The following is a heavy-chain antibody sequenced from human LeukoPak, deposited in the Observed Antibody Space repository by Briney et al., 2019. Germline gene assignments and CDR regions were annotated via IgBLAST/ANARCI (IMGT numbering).Heavy chain of an antibody. D-gene: IGHD6-19*01. CDR2: ISYDGSNK. V-gene: IGHV3-30-3*01. CDR3: ASIAVAGGDY. Sequence: GGSLRLSCAASGFTFSSYAMHWVRQAPGKGLEWVAVISYDGSNKYYADSVKGRFTISRDNSKSTLYLQMNSLRAEDTAVYYCASIAVAGGDYWGQGTLVTVSS. J-gene: IGHJ4*02. CDR1: GFTFSSYA.